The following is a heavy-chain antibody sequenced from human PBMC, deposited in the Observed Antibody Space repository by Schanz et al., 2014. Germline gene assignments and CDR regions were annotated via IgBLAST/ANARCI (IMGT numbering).Heavy chain of an antibody. Sequence: QVQLVESGGGVVQPERSLRLSCAASGFNFANHAIHWVRQGQGNGLQWVAVISSDGSKKLYADSVKARFTISRDNSKTSVSLQMDSVGPEDPAFNFWAGDYEGDLSSPRHDAFDVWGQGTVVTVSS. CDR2: ISSDGSKK. CDR3: AGDYEGDLSSPRHDAFDV. V-gene: IGHV3-33*05. D-gene: IGHD3-16*01. CDR1: GFNFANHA. J-gene: IGHJ3*01.